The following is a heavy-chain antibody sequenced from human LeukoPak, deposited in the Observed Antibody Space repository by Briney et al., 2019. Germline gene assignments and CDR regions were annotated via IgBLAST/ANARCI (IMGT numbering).Heavy chain of an antibody. CDR1: GYTFTSYD. D-gene: IGHD3-22*01. CDR3: ARSQPKTSSGHRTYYYYYGMDV. Sequence: GASVKVSCKASGYTFTSYDINWVRQATGQGLEWKGWMNPNSGNTGYAQKFQGRVTMTRNTSISTAYMELSSLRSEDTAVYYCARSQPKTSSGHRTYYYYYGMDVWGQGTTVTVSS. V-gene: IGHV1-8*01. CDR2: MNPNSGNT. J-gene: IGHJ6*02.